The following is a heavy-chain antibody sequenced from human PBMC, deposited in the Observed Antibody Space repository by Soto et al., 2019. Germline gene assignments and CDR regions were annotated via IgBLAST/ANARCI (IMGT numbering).Heavy chain of an antibody. D-gene: IGHD6-13*01. CDR1: GGTFSTYA. CDR2: IIPLFGTA. Sequence: SVKVSCKASGGTFSTYAIDWVRQAPGQGLEWMGGIIPLFGTAKYAQNFQGRITITADESTNTAYMELRSLRSQDTAVYYCARRGFAAADGYYGMDVWGQGTTVTVSS. CDR3: ARRGFAAADGYYGMDV. J-gene: IGHJ6*02. V-gene: IGHV1-69*13.